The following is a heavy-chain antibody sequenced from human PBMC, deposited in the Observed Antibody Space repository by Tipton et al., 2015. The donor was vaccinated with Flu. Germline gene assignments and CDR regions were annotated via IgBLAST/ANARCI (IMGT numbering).Heavy chain of an antibody. J-gene: IGHJ4*02. CDR2: IGKEADSYTT. Sequence: SLRLSCAASGFAFSDQAMDWVRQAPGKGLEWVGRIGKEADSYTTYYAASVKGRFTISRDDSKNLLFLKMSSLKTEDTAVYYCGKAHSNFDYWGQGTLVTVSS. D-gene: IGHD5-18*01. V-gene: IGHV3-72*01. CDR3: GKAHSNFDY. CDR1: GFAFSDQA.